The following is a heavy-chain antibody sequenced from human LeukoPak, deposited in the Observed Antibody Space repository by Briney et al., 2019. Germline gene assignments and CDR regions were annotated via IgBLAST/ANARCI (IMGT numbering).Heavy chain of an antibody. V-gene: IGHV4-61*01. CDR1: GGSVSSGSYY. CDR3: ARGGDFWSGSLNWFDP. D-gene: IGHD3-3*01. Sequence: PSETLSLTCTVSGGSVSSGSYYWSWIRQPPGKGLEWIGYIYYSGSTNYNPSLKSRVTISVDTSKNQFSLKLSSVTAADTAVYYCARGGDFWSGSLNWFDPWGQGTLVTVSS. CDR2: IYYSGST. J-gene: IGHJ5*02.